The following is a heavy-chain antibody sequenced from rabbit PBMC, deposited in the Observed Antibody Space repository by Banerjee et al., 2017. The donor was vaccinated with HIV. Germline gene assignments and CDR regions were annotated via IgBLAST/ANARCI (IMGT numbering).Heavy chain of an antibody. CDR3: ARSYAGYADTSLNL. J-gene: IGHJ4*01. CDR2: INTSSGNT. Sequence: QEQLEESGGDLVKPEGSLTLTCTASGFSFSNKYVMCWVRQAPGKGLEWIACINTSSGNTVYATWAKGRFTISKTSSTTVTLQMTTLTAADTATYFCARSYAGYADTSLNLWGPGTLVT. D-gene: IGHD4-2*01. V-gene: IGHV1S45*01. CDR1: GFSFSNKYV.